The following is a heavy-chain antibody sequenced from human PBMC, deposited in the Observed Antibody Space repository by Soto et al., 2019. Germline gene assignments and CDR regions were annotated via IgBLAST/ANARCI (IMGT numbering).Heavy chain of an antibody. Sequence: PGGSLRLSCAASGFTFSAYAMHWVRQAPGKGLEWVAVISYDGSNKNYADSVKGRSTISRDNSKNTLYLQMSSLRAEDTAVYYCARGGYCSGASCYHRYYGMDVWGQGTTVTVSS. CDR1: GFTFSAYA. V-gene: IGHV3-30-3*01. CDR3: ARGGYCSGASCYHRYYGMDV. CDR2: ISYDGSNK. D-gene: IGHD2-15*01. J-gene: IGHJ6*02.